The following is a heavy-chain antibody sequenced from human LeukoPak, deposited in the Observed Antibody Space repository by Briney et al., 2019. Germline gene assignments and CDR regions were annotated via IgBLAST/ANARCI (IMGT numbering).Heavy chain of an antibody. Sequence: SETLSLTCAVYGGSFSGYYWSWIRQPPGKGLEWIGEINHSGSTNYNPSLKSRATISVDTSKNQFSLKLSSVTAADTAVYYCARVAYCSGGSCYSDYFDYWGQGTLVTVSS. V-gene: IGHV4-34*01. CDR2: INHSGST. CDR3: ARVAYCSGGSCYSDYFDY. D-gene: IGHD2-15*01. CDR1: GGSFSGYY. J-gene: IGHJ4*02.